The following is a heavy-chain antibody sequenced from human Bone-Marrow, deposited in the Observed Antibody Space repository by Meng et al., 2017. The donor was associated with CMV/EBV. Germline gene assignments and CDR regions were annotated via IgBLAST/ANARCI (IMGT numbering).Heavy chain of an antibody. V-gene: IGHV6-1*01. CDR2: TYYRSKWYN. Sequence: NSAPLNWIRQSPSRGLEWLGRTYYRSKWYNDYAVSVKSRITINPDTSKNQFSLQLNSVTPEDTAVYYCARGTMDQDDFWSGYLFDYWGQGTLVTVSS. J-gene: IGHJ4*02. D-gene: IGHD3-3*01. CDR3: ARGTMDQDDFWSGYLFDY. CDR1: NSAP.